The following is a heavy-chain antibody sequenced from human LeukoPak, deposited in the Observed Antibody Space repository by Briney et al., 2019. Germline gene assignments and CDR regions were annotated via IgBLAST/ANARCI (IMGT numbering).Heavy chain of an antibody. Sequence: GGSLRLSCAASGFTFSSYAMSWVRQAPGKGLEWVSAISGSGGSTYYADSVKGRFTISRDNSKNTLYLQMNSLRAEDTAVYYCAKGWRYGGNSELDYWGQGTLVTVSS. CDR2: ISGSGGST. CDR1: GFTFSSYA. V-gene: IGHV3-23*01. CDR3: AKGWRYGGNSELDY. D-gene: IGHD4-23*01. J-gene: IGHJ4*02.